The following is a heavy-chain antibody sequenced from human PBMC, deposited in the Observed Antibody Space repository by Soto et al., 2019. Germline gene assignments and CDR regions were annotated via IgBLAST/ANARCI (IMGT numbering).Heavy chain of an antibody. Sequence: GGSLRLSCAASGFTFSSYGMHWVRQAPGKGLEWVAVISYDGSNKYYAGSVKGRFTISRDNSKNTLYLQMNSLRAEDTAVYYCAKEGYSSSWYRLFDYWGQGTLVTVSS. CDR2: ISYDGSNK. D-gene: IGHD6-13*01. J-gene: IGHJ4*02. CDR3: AKEGYSSSWYRLFDY. CDR1: GFTFSSYG. V-gene: IGHV3-30*18.